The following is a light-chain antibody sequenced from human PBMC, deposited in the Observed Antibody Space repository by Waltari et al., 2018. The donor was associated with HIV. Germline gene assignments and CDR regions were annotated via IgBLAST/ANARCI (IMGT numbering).Light chain of an antibody. V-gene: IGLV3-1*01. Sequence: SYELTQPPSVSVSPGQTASITCSGDKLGDKYACWYQQKPGQSPVLVIHQDSKRPSGIPERLSGSNSGNTATLTISGTQAMDEADYYCQAWDSSAGVFGGGTKLTVL. CDR3: QAWDSSAGV. J-gene: IGLJ2*01. CDR1: KLGDKY. CDR2: QDS.